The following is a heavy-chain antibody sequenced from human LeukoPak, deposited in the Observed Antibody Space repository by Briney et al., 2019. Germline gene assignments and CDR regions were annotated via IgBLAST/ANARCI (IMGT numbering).Heavy chain of an antibody. CDR2: IDYSGSS. D-gene: IGHD6-6*01. V-gene: IGHV4-59*08. Sequence: SETLSLTCSVSGGSISSYSWTWIRQPPGKGLEWIGFIDYSGSSNYNPSLKSRVTISADTSKNQFSLKLSSVTAADTAVYYCARQADDSSSSLVYFDYWGQGTLVTVSS. CDR1: GGSISSYS. CDR3: ARQADDSSSSLVYFDY. J-gene: IGHJ4*02.